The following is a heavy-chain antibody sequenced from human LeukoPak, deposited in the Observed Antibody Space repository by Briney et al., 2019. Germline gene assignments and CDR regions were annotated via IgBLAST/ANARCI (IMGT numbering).Heavy chain of an antibody. CDR3: ARGRQIVATIVFDY. J-gene: IGHJ4*02. D-gene: IGHD5-12*01. CDR2: INHSGST. Sequence: PSETLSLTCAVYGGSFSGDYWSWIRQPPGKGLEWIGEINHSGSTNYNPSLKSRVTISVDTSKNQFSLKLSSVTAADTAVYYCARGRQIVATIVFDYWGQGTLVTVSS. CDR1: GGSFSGDY. V-gene: IGHV4-34*01.